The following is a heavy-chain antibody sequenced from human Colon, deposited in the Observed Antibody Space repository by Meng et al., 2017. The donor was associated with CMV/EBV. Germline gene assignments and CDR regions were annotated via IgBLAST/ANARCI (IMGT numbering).Heavy chain of an antibody. CDR2: IYWNDDK. J-gene: IGHJ4*02. CDR1: GFSLSTSGVR. V-gene: IGHV2-5*01. Sequence: SGPTLVNPSQTSTLICTFSGFSLSTSGVRVGWIRQPPGKALEWLALIYWNDDKRYSPFLKNRLTITKDTSNNQVVLTMTNVDPVDQATYFCAHNGGLQFAPGVFDYWGQGALVTVSS. D-gene: IGHD3-16*01. CDR3: AHNGGLQFAPGVFDY.